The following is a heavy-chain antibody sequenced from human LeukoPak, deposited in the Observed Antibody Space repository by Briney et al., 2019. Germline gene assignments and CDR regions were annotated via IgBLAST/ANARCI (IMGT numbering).Heavy chain of an antibody. Sequence: PGGSLRLSCAASGFTFSSYWMHWVRQAPGKGLEWVANIKSDGSEKYYLDSVKGRFTISRDNAKNSLYLQMNSLRAEDSAVYYCARYCTFRTCSGTKFDSWGQGTLVTVSS. CDR3: ARYCTFRTCSGTKFDS. J-gene: IGHJ4*02. V-gene: IGHV3-7*01. CDR2: IKSDGSEK. CDR1: GFTFSSYW. D-gene: IGHD1-1*01.